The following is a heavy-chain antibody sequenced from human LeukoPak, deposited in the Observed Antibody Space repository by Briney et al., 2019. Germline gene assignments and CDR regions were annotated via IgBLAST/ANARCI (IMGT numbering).Heavy chain of an antibody. J-gene: IGHJ4*02. D-gene: IGHD1-26*01. CDR3: ARGRYYFDY. Sequence: KPSETLSLTCTVSGGSISSYYWSWIRQPPGKGLEWIGYIYYSGSTNYNPSLESRVTISVDTSQNHFSLKLNSVTAADTAVYYCARGRYYFDYWGQGTLVTVSS. V-gene: IGHV4-59*08. CDR2: IYYSGST. CDR1: GGSISSYY.